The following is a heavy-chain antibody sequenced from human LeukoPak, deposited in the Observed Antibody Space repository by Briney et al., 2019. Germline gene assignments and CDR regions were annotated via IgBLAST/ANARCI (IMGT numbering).Heavy chain of an antibody. V-gene: IGHV3-53*01. CDR2: IYSGGST. D-gene: IGHD3-10*01. CDR1: GFTVSSNY. Sequence: QPGGSLRLSCAASGFTVSSNYMSWVRQAPGKGLEWVSVIYSGGSTYYADSVKGRFTISRDNSKNTLYLQMNSLRAEDTAVYYCARTRITMVRGVDAFDIWGQGTMVTVSS. CDR3: ARTRITMVRGVDAFDI. J-gene: IGHJ3*02.